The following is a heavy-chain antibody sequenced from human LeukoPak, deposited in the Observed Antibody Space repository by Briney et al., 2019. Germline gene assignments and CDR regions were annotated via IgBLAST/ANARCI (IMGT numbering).Heavy chain of an antibody. Sequence: SETLSLTCTVSGGSISSSSYYWGWIRQPPGKGLEWIGSIYYSGSTYYNPSLKSRVTISVDTSKNQFSLKLSSVTAADTAVYYCQAIHNAFDIWGQGTMVTVSS. CDR1: GGSISSSSYY. D-gene: IGHD2-21*01. CDR2: IYYSGST. J-gene: IGHJ3*02. CDR3: QAIHNAFDI. V-gene: IGHV4-39*07.